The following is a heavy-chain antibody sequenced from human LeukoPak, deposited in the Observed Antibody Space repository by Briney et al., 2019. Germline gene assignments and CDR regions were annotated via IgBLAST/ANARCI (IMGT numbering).Heavy chain of an antibody. CDR3: ASSRYCSGGSCYFDY. Sequence: GGSLRLSCAASGFTVSSNYMNWVRQAPGKGLEWVSVIYSGGSTYYGDSVKGRFTISRDDSKNTLYLQMNSLRAEDTAVYYCASSRYCSGGSCYFDYWGQGTLVTVSS. V-gene: IGHV3-53*01. J-gene: IGHJ4*02. CDR1: GFTVSSNY. D-gene: IGHD2-15*01. CDR2: IYSGGST.